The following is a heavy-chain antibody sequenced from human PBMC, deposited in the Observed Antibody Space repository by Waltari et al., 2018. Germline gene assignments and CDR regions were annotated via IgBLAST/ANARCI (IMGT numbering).Heavy chain of an antibody. Sequence: QLQLQESGPRLVKPAETLSLTCTVSDDSVSSGPYFWAWIRQPPGKGLEWLGSMFYSGTTYHNSSLKSRVTISVDTSKNQVSLQLKSVTAADTAVYFCARDRSGTINSFDPWGRGTLVTVSS. V-gene: IGHV4-39*07. D-gene: IGHD1-26*01. CDR3: ARDRSGTINSFDP. CDR2: MFYSGTT. J-gene: IGHJ5*02. CDR1: DDSVSSGPYF.